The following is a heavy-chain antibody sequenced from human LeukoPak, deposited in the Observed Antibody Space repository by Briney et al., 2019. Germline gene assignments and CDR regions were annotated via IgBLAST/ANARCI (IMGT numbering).Heavy chain of an antibody. V-gene: IGHV3-23*01. Sequence: PGGSLRLSCAASGFTFSSYKMNWVRQAPGKGLEWVSAISGSGGSTYYADSVKGRFTISRDNSKNTLYLQMNSLRAEDTAVYYCAKEPAYYYDSSGDYWGQGTLVTVSS. CDR1: GFTFSSYK. J-gene: IGHJ4*02. CDR3: AKEPAYYYDSSGDY. D-gene: IGHD3-22*01. CDR2: ISGSGGST.